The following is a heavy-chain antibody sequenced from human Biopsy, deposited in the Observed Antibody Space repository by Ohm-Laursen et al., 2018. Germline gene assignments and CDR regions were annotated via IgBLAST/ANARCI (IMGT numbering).Heavy chain of an antibody. J-gene: IGHJ4*02. CDR2: VYYTGST. D-gene: IGHD1-26*01. Sequence: GTLSLTCSVSGDDISSYYWSWIRQPPGKGLLWIGYVYYTGSTDYNPSLQSRVTISVDRCKNQFSLELSSVTAADTAVYYCARVGAGAPSIDYFDYWGQGALVTVSS. CDR3: ARVGAGAPSIDYFDY. CDR1: GDDISSYY. V-gene: IGHV4-59*01.